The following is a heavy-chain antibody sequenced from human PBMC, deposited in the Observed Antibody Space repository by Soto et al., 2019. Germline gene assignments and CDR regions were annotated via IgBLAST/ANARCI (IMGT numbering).Heavy chain of an antibody. D-gene: IGHD1-26*01. CDR2: IYYSGST. J-gene: IGHJ4*02. V-gene: IGHV4-39*01. CDR3: ARLRWEQPWVFDY. Sequence: SETLSLTCTVSGGSISSSSYYWGWIRQPPGKGLEWIGSIYYSGSTYYNPSLKSRVTISVDTSKNQFSLKLSSVTAADTAVFYCARLRWEQPWVFDYWGQGTLVTVSS. CDR1: GGSISSSSYY.